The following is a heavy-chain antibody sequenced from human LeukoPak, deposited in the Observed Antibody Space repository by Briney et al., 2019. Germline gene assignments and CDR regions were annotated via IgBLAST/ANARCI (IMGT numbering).Heavy chain of an antibody. CDR2: IKQDGSEK. CDR1: GFTFSSYW. V-gene: IGHV3-7*01. Sequence: GGSLRLSCAASGFTFSSYWMSWVRQAPGKGLEWVANIKQDGSEKYYVDSVKGRFTISRDNAKNSLYLQMNSLRAEDTAVYYCARDASMTRTRELDPWGQGTLVTVSS. D-gene: IGHD1-7*01. J-gene: IGHJ5*02. CDR3: ARDASMTRTRELDP.